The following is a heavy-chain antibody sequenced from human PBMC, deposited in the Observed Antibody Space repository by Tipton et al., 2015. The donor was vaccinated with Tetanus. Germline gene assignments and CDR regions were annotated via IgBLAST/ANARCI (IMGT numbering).Heavy chain of an antibody. CDR2: ITNTGTAI. D-gene: IGHD2-21*02. V-gene: IGHV3-11*04. CDR1: GFIFSDYY. J-gene: IGHJ4*02. CDR3: ARGMAEASNCGGDCYSDY. Sequence: SLRLSCAASGFIFSDYYMSWIRQAPGKGLEWISYITNTGTAIYYADSVKGRFTISRDNAKNSLYLQMISLRAEDTAVYSCARGMAEASNCGGDCYSDYWGQGTLVTVSS.